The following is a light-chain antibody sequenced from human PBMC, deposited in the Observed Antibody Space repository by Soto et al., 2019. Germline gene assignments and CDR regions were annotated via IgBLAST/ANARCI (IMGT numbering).Light chain of an antibody. V-gene: IGLV2-8*01. CDR1: SSDVGGYNY. CDR2: EVN. CDR3: SSYGGSNNYV. Sequence: QSALTQPPSASGSPGQSVTISCTGTSSDVGGYNYVSWYRHHPGKAPQLMIYEVNKRPSGVPDRFSGSKSGNTASLTVSGLQAEDEADDYCSSYGGSNNYVFGSGTKLTVL. J-gene: IGLJ1*01.